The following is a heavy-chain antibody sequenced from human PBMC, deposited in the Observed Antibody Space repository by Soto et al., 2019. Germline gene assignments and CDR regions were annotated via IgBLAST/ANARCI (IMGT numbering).Heavy chain of an antibody. J-gene: IGHJ3*02. D-gene: IGHD3-10*01. CDR2: TYYSGST. CDR1: GGSISSGGYY. V-gene: IGHV4-31*03. CDR3: ARERGLLWFGEFHHDAFDI. Sequence: SETLSLTCTVSGGSISSGGYYWSWIRQHPGKGLEWIGYTYYSGSTYYNPSLKSRVTISVDTSKNQFSLKLSSVTAADTAVYYCARERGLLWFGEFHHDAFDIWGQGTMVTVSS.